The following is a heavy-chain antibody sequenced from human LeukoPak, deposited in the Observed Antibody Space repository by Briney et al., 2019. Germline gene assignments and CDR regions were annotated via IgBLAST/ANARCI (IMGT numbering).Heavy chain of an antibody. J-gene: IGHJ4*02. CDR1: GGSLSTHH. V-gene: IGHV4-59*11. Sequence: SETPSLTCVVSGGSLSTHHWSWIRQSPGRGLEWIGYISDSGSTNYNPSLKSRVTISVDTSKNQFSLMLSSVTAADTAVYYCARGYDSSAYYPFNYWGQGTLVTVSS. CDR2: ISDSGST. D-gene: IGHD3-22*01. CDR3: ARGYDSSAYYPFNY.